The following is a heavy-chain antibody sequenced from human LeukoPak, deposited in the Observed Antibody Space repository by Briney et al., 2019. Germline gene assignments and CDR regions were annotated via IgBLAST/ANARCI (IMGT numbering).Heavy chain of an antibody. CDR1: GFTFSSYS. J-gene: IGHJ3*02. V-gene: IGHV3-21*01. D-gene: IGHD1-26*01. CDR3: ARVLVGATPEDGAFDI. CDR2: ISSSSSYI. Sequence: GGSLRLSCAASGFTFSSYSMNWVRQAPGKGLEWVSSISSSSSYIYYADSVKGRFTISRDNAKNSLYLQMNSLRAEDTAVYNCARVLVGATPEDGAFDIWGQGTMVTVSS.